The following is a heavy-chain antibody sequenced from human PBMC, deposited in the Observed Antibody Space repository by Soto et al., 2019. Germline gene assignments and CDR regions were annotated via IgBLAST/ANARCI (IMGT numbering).Heavy chain of an antibody. D-gene: IGHD6-13*01. CDR3: ARTGARYSSSWAPPYYYYYMDV. Sequence: APVKVSCKASCYTFTSDGIILVRQAPGQGLEWVGWISAYNGNTNYAQKLQGRVTMTTDTSTSTAYMELRSLRSDDTAVYYCARTGARYSSSWAPPYYYYYMDVWGKGTTVTVS. V-gene: IGHV1-18*01. CDR1: CYTFTSDG. CDR2: ISAYNGNT. J-gene: IGHJ6*03.